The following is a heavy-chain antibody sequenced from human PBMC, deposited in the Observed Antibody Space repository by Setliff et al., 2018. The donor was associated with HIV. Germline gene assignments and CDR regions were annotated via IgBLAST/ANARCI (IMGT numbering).Heavy chain of an antibody. CDR2: ISTYSDER. Sequence: ASVKVSCKPSGYTFTTYGLSWVRQAPGQGLEWMGWISTYSDERSYAQNLQGRVTMTTDTYTSTAYMEMRSLRFDDTAVYYCARDVEHMMAGWGQATTVTVSS. D-gene: IGHD3-16*01. CDR1: GYTFTTYG. CDR3: ARDVEHMMAG. V-gene: IGHV1-18*01. J-gene: IGHJ6*02.